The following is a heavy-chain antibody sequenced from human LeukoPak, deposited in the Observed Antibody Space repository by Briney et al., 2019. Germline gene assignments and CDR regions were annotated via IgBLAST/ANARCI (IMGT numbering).Heavy chain of an antibody. J-gene: IGHJ4*02. D-gene: IGHD3-10*01. V-gene: IGHV4-59*11. CDR2: VYYSGST. CDR1: GDSLSGHK. Sequence: SETLSLTCIVSGDSLSGHKWTWIRQPPGKGLEWIGYVYYSGSTNYNPSVQSRVTISVDTSKNQFSLKLNSVTAADTAVYYCARGGSGPGADYWGQGTLVTVSS. CDR3: ARGGSGPGADY.